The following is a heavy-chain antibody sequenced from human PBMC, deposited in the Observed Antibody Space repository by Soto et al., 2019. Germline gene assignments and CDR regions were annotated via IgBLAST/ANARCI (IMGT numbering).Heavy chain of an antibody. CDR1: GYTFTSYA. J-gene: IGHJ3*02. D-gene: IGHD2-15*01. Sequence: ASVKVSCKASGYTFTSYAMHWVRQAPGQRLEWMGWINAGNGNTKYSQKFQGRVTMTRDTSTSTVYMELSSLRSEDTAVYYCATYCSGGSCYPNDAFDIWGQGTMVTVSS. V-gene: IGHV1-3*01. CDR3: ATYCSGGSCYPNDAFDI. CDR2: INAGNGNT.